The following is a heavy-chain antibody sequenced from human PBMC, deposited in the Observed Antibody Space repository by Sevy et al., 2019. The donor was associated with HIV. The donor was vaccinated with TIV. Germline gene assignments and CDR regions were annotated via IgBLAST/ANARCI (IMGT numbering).Heavy chain of an antibody. CDR2: LGVYHGNS. Sequence: ASVKVSCKASGFSFSSYGFTWVRQAPGQGLEWMGWLGVYHGNSNSAQRLQGRVTLTTDTSTSTVYMELSGLKSDDTAVYYCARVPTYYYGSSTYFDYWGQGTPVTVSS. D-gene: IGHD3-10*01. V-gene: IGHV1-18*01. J-gene: IGHJ4*02. CDR3: ARVPTYYYGSSTYFDY. CDR1: GFSFSSYG.